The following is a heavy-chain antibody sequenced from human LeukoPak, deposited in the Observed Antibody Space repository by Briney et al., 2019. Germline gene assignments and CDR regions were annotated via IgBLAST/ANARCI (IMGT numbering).Heavy chain of an antibody. J-gene: IGHJ4*02. CDR1: GYTFTTYD. CDR2: TNPNSGNT. D-gene: IGHD1-26*01. CDR3: TRNFLGLNY. V-gene: IGHV1-8*01. Sequence: ASVKVSCKASGYTFTTYDIYWMRQATGQGLEWMGRTNPNSGNTGYAQKFQGRVALTRDTSINTAYMELSGLTSEDTAVYYCTRNFLGLNYWGQGTLVTVSS.